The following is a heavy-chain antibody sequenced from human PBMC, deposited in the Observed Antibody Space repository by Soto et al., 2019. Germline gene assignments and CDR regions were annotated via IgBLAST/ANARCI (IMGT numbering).Heavy chain of an antibody. CDR3: ARATYSSSWYLFDY. J-gene: IGHJ4*02. V-gene: IGHV3-30-3*01. D-gene: IGHD6-13*01. CDR2: ISYDGSNK. Sequence: GGSLRLSCAASGFTFSSYAMHWVRQAPGKGLEWVAVISYDGSNKYYADSVKGRFTISRDNSKNTLYLQMNSLRAEDTAVYYCARATYSSSWYLFDYWGQGTLVTVSS. CDR1: GFTFSSYA.